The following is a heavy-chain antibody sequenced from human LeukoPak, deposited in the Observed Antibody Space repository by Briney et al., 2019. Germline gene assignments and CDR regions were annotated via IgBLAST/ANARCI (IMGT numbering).Heavy chain of an antibody. CDR3: AGDRSSSSSQDFDY. J-gene: IGHJ4*02. CDR1: GXTFSSYS. CDR2: ISITSIYV. D-gene: IGHD6-6*01. Sequence: GGSLRLSCAASGXTFSSYSMNWVRQAPGKGLEWVSSISITSIYVYYADSVKGRFTISRDNAKNSLYLQMNSLRAEDTAVYYCAGDRSSSSSQDFDYWGQGTLVTVSS. V-gene: IGHV3-21*01.